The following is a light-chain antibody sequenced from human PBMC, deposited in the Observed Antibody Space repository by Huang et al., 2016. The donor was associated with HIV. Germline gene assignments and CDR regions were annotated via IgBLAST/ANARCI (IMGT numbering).Light chain of an antibody. Sequence: DIQMTQSPSSLSASVGDRVTITCQASQDINNYLNWYQQKSGKAPKLLIYDASNLETGVPSRFSGSGSGTEFTFSISSLHPEDIATYYCQQYDNLPRTFGQGTKVEIK. J-gene: IGKJ1*01. CDR3: QQYDNLPRT. CDR1: QDINNY. CDR2: DAS. V-gene: IGKV1-33*01.